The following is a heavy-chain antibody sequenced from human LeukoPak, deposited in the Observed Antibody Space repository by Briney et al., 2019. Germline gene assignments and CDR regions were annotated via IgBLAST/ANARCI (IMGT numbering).Heavy chain of an antibody. CDR1: GFTFSSYA. J-gene: IGHJ6*02. V-gene: IGHV3-21*05. Sequence: PGGSLRLSCAASGFTFSSYAMHWVRQAPGKGLEWVSYISSTGSYTNYADSVKGRFTISRDNAKNSLYLQMDSLRAEDTAVYYCARGHYGMDVWGQGTTVTVSS. CDR3: ARGHYGMDV. CDR2: ISSTGSYT.